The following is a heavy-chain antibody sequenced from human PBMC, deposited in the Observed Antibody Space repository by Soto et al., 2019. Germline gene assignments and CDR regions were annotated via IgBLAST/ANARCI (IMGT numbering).Heavy chain of an antibody. V-gene: IGHV1-18*01. J-gene: IGHJ5*02. D-gene: IGHD3-10*01. CDR2: INTYNGNT. CDR1: GYTFTNYG. CDR3: ARGVGSGTYYNQYNWFDP. Sequence: SVKVSCKASGYTFTNYGIIWVRLAHRQGLEWMGWINTYNGNTNHAQKLQGRVTITTDTSTSTAYMELRSLRSDDTAVYYCARGVGSGTYYNQYNWFDPWGQGTLVTVSS.